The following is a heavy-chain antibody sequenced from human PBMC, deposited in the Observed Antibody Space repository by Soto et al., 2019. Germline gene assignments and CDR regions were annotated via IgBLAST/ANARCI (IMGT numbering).Heavy chain of an antibody. V-gene: IGHV3-7*01. CDR1: GFSFTGPW. J-gene: IGHJ6*02. Sequence: AGSLRLSCAASGFSFTGPWMSWVRQAPGKGLEWVAKIRPDGREKYYVDSVRGRFTISRDNAKNSLYLQMIRLRADDTAVYYCARDGYSYALDVWGQGTTVTAP. CDR2: IRPDGREK. CDR3: ARDGYSYALDV.